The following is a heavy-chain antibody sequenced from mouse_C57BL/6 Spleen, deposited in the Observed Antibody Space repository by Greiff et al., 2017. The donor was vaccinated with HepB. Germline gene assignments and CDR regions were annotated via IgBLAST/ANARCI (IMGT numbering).Heavy chain of an antibody. J-gene: IGHJ4*01. CDR3: ARLYYDYDGGLDAMDY. D-gene: IGHD2-4*01. CDR2: IYPGSGST. CDR1: GYTFTSYW. V-gene: IGHV1-55*01. Sequence: QVQLQQSGAELVKPGASVKMSCKASGYTFTSYWITWVKQRPGQGLEWIGDIYPGSGSTNYNEKFKSKATLTVDTSSSTAYMQLSSLTSEDSAVYYCARLYYDYDGGLDAMDYWGQGTSVTVSS.